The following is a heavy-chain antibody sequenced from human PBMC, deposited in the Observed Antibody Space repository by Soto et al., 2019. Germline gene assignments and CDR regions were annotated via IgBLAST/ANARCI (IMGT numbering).Heavy chain of an antibody. D-gene: IGHD3-3*01. V-gene: IGHV3-9*01. CDR3: AKDYDFWSGYYKNDYYYAMDV. Sequence: GGSLRLSCVASGFTLDDYAMHWVRQGPGKGLEWVAGISRNSGTRGYADSVKGRFTISRDNAKNSLNLRMNGLRLEDTAFYYCAKDYDFWSGYYKNDYYYAMDVWGQGTTVTVSS. J-gene: IGHJ6*02. CDR2: ISRNSGTR. CDR1: GFTLDDYA.